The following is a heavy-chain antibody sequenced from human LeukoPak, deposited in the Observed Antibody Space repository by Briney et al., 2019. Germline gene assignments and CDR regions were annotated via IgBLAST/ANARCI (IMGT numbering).Heavy chain of an antibody. D-gene: IGHD1-26*01. J-gene: IGHJ3*02. V-gene: IGHV3-23*01. Sequence: PGGSLRLSCAASEFTFSNYAMNWVRQAPGKGLEWVSGISGSGGSTDYAQSAKGRFTISRDNSKNTLYLHLNSLRADDTAEYYCAKGMVGGIRGCAFDIWGQGTMVTVSS. CDR2: ISGSGGST. CDR3: AKGMVGGIRGCAFDI. CDR1: EFTFSNYA.